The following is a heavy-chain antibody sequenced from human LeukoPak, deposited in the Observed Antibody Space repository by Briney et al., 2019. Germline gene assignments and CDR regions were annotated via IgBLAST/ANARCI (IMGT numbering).Heavy chain of an antibody. D-gene: IGHD2-15*01. CDR1: GFTVSSNY. Sequence: GGSLRLSCAASGFTVSSNYMSWVRQAPGKGLEWVSVIYSGGSTNYAASVKGRFTISRDNSKNTLYLQMNSLRAEDTAVYYCAKGGGSSCYSTIDCWGQGTLVTVSS. J-gene: IGHJ4*02. V-gene: IGHV3-53*01. CDR2: IYSGGST. CDR3: AKGGGSSCYSTIDC.